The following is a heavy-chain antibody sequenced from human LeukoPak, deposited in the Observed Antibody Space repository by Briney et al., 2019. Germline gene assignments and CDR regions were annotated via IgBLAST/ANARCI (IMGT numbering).Heavy chain of an antibody. D-gene: IGHD1-26*01. CDR3: ARGGWELLHRDGWEANY. CDR2: ISYDGSNK. J-gene: IGHJ4*02. V-gene: IGHV3-30-3*01. Sequence: GRSLRLSCAASGFTFSSYAMHWVRQAPGKGLERVAVISYDGSNKYYADSVKGRFTISRDNSKNTLYLQMNSLRAEDTAVYYCARGGWELLHRDGWEANYWGQGTLVTVSS. CDR1: GFTFSSYA.